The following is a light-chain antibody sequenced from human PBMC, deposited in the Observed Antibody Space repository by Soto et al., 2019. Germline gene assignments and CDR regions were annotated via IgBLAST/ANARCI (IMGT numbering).Light chain of an antibody. CDR3: SSYAGSNSVV. Sequence: QSALTQPPSASGSPGQSVTISCTGTNSDVGSYDYVSWYQQHPGKAPKLMIYEVIKRPSGVPDRFSGSKSGNTVSLTVSGLRAEDEADYYCSSYAGSNSVVFGGGTKLTVL. V-gene: IGLV2-8*01. CDR1: NSDVGSYDY. CDR2: EVI. J-gene: IGLJ2*01.